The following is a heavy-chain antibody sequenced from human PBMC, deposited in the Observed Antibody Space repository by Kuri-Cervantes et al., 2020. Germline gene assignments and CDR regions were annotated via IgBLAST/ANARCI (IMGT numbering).Heavy chain of an antibody. CDR1: GGSISSYY. CDR3: ARGNDFWFRRTTNWFDP. Sequence: ESLKISCTVSGGSISSYYWSWIRQPPGKGLEWIGYIYYSGSTNYNPSLKSRVTISVDTSKNQFSLKLGSVTAAGTAVYYCARGNDFWFRRTTNWFDPWGQGTLVTVSS. D-gene: IGHD3-3*01. CDR2: IYYSGST. V-gene: IGHV4-59*01. J-gene: IGHJ5*02.